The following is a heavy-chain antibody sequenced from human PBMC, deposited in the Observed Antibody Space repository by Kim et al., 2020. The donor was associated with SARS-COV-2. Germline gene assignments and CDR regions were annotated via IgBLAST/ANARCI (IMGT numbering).Heavy chain of an antibody. CDR1: GYSFTDYY. D-gene: IGHD2-15*01. CDR2: INPNSGGT. J-gene: IGHJ5*02. Sequence: ASVKVSCKASGYSFTDYYVHWVRQAPGQGLEWMGWINPNSGGTKYAQKFQGRVTMTTDTSISTAYMEVRSQRSDDMAVYFCARALGYCRGGSCYPWGQGTLVTVSS. V-gene: IGHV1-2*02. CDR3: ARALGYCRGGSCYP.